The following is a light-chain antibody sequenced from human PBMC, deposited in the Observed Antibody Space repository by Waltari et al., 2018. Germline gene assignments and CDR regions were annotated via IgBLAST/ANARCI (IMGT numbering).Light chain of an antibody. V-gene: IGKV1-5*03. J-gene: IGKJ1*01. CDR2: RTS. CDR3: QQYSSSSRT. CDR1: QSINFW. Sequence: DIQMTQSPSTLSASIGDRVAITFRANQSINFWLAWYQQKAGNAPRLLIYRTSRLTSGVPSRFSGFGSGTEFTLTISSLQPEDFATYYCQQYSSSSRTFGQGTKVEIK.